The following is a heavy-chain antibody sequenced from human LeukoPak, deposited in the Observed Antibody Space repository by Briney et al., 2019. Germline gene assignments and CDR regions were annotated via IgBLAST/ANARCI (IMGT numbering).Heavy chain of an antibody. CDR1: GDSISTYY. CDR3: AKTGRPNNSGWYRWFDP. J-gene: IGHJ5*02. Sequence: SETLSLTCTGSGDSISTYYWSWIRQPPGKGLEWIGCICNSGGTNYHPSLKSRVTISVDTSKTQFSLNLSSVTAADTAVYYCAKTGRPNNSGWYRWFDPWGQGTLVTVSS. V-gene: IGHV4-4*09. D-gene: IGHD6-19*01. CDR2: ICNSGGT.